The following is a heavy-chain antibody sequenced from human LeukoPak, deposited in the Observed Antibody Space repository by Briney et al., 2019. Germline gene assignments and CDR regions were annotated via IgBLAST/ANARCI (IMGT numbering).Heavy chain of an antibody. Sequence: GRSLRLSCAASGFTFSSYGMHWVRQSPGKGLEWVAVIWYDGSNKYYADSVKGRFTISRDNSKNTLYLQMNSLRAEDTAVYYCAKDVYDSSRDYNWFDPWGQGTLVTVSS. CDR3: AKDVYDSSRDYNWFDP. CDR2: IWYDGSNK. D-gene: IGHD3-22*01. J-gene: IGHJ5*02. CDR1: GFTFSSYG. V-gene: IGHV3-33*06.